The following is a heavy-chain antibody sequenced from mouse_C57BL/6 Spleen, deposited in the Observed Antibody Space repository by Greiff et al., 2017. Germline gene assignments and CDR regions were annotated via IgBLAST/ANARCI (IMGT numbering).Heavy chain of an antibody. Sequence: QVQLQQSGAELMKPGASVKLSCKATGYTFTGYWIEWVKQRPGHGLEWIGEILPGSGSTTYNEKFKGKATFTADTSSNTAYMQLSSLTTEDSAIYYCATAPIGYAMDYWGQGTSVTVSS. CDR1: GYTFTGYW. V-gene: IGHV1-9*01. J-gene: IGHJ4*01. CDR3: ATAPIGYAMDY. CDR2: ILPGSGST.